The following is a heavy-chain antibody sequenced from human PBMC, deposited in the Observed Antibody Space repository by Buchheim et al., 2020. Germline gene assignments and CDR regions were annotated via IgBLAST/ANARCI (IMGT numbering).Heavy chain of an antibody. Sequence: QVQLVESGGGVVQPGRSLRLSCAASGFTFSSYGMHWVRQAPGKGLEWVAVISYDGSNKYYADSVKGRFTISRDNSKNTLHLQMNSLRAEDTAVYYCAKDFKASGYYYYYGMDVWGQGTT. V-gene: IGHV3-30*18. CDR1: GFTFSSYG. CDR3: AKDFKASGYYYYYGMDV. D-gene: IGHD3-3*01. J-gene: IGHJ6*02. CDR2: ISYDGSNK.